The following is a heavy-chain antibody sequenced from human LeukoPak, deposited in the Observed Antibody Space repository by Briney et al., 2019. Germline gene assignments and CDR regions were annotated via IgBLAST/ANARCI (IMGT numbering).Heavy chain of an antibody. V-gene: IGHV5-51*01. D-gene: IGHD3-3*01. CDR2: IYPGDSDT. J-gene: IGHJ4*02. Sequence: GESLKISCKDSGDSFTTYRIAWVRQMPGKGLECMGIIYPGDSDTRYSPSFQGQVTISADKSISTAYLQWSSLKASDTAMYYCARLEASSFDYWGQGTLVTVSS. CDR3: ARLEASSFDY. CDR1: GDSFTTYR.